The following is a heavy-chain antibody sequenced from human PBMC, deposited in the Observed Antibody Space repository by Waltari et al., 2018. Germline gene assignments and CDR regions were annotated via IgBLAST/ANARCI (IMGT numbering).Heavy chain of an antibody. V-gene: IGHV3-74*01. Sequence: EVQMVESGGGLVQSGGSLRLSCATSGFTFSSYWMHWVRQAPGKGLVWVARITSDGSSTSYAESVKGRFTFSRDNAKNTLYLQMNSLRAEDTAVYYCARVTYGSGDFWGQGTLVTVSS. CDR3: ARVTYGSGDF. D-gene: IGHD3-10*01. CDR1: GFTFSSYW. CDR2: ITSDGSST. J-gene: IGHJ4*02.